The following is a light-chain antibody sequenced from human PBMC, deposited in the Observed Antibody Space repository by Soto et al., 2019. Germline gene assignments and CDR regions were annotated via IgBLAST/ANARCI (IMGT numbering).Light chain of an antibody. V-gene: IGKV3-15*01. CDR2: GAS. CDR1: QSVSSN. CDR3: QQYNNWPPLT. J-gene: IGKJ1*01. Sequence: IVMTQSPATLSVYPGERATLSCRASQSVSSNLAWYQQKPGQAPRLLIYGASTRATGIPARFSGSGSGTEFTLTISSLQSEDFAVYYCQQYNNWPPLTFGQGT.